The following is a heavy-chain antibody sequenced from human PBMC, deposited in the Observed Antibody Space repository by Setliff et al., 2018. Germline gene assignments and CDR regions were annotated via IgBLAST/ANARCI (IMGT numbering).Heavy chain of an antibody. V-gene: IGHV3-15*01. Sequence: GGSLRLSCAVSGLRFSDAWVSWVRQAPGKGLEWAGRIKSYGSGGTIDYAAPGEGRFTISRDDPKNTVYLQMSSLKIEDTAVYYCVHNADFIGTFNTWGQGTMVTVSS. J-gene: IGHJ3*01. CDR2: IKSYGSGGTI. CDR3: VHNADFIGTFNT. CDR1: GLRFSDAW. D-gene: IGHD2-8*01.